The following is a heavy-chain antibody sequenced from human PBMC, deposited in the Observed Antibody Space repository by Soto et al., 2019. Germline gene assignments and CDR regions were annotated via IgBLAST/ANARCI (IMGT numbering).Heavy chain of an antibody. V-gene: IGHV3-30*18. Sequence: PGGSLRLSCAASGFTFSSYGMHWVRQAPGKGLEWVAVISYDGSNKYYADSVKGRFTISRDNSKNTLYLQMNSLRAEDTAVYYCAKEESPNVDTAMGHYYYYYYGMDVWGQGTTVTVSS. CDR2: ISYDGSNK. D-gene: IGHD5-18*01. CDR1: GFTFSSYG. J-gene: IGHJ6*02. CDR3: AKEESPNVDTAMGHYYYYYYGMDV.